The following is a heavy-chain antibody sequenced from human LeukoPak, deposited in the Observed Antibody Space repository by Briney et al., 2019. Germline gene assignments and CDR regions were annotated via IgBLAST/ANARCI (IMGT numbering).Heavy chain of an antibody. J-gene: IGHJ4*02. D-gene: IGHD1-14*01. CDR1: GFTFSSYS. CDR3: AKEAQPTELYYFDY. Sequence: AGGSLRLSCAASGFTFSSYSMNWVRQAPGKGLEWVSYISSSSSTIYYADSVKGRFTISRDNAKNSLYLQMNSLRAEDTALYYCAKEAQPTELYYFDYWGQGTLVTVSS. V-gene: IGHV3-48*01. CDR2: ISSSSSTI.